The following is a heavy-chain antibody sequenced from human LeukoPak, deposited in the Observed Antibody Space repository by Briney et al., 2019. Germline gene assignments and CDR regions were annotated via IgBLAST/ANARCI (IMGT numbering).Heavy chain of an antibody. CDR3: ARATGYSSSRGMNWFDP. V-gene: IGHV1-69*05. CDR1: GGTFSSYA. Sequence: ASVKVSCKASGGTFSSYAISWVRQAPGQGLEWMGGIIPIFGTANYAQKFQGRVTFTTDESTSTAYMELSSLRSEDTAVYYCARATGYSSSRGMNWFDPWGQGTLVTVSS. J-gene: IGHJ5*02. CDR2: IIPIFGTA. D-gene: IGHD6-6*01.